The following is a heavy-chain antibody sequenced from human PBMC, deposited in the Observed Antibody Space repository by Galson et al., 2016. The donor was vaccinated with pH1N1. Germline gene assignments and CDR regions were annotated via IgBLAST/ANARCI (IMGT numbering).Heavy chain of an antibody. J-gene: IGHJ5*02. D-gene: IGHD3-22*01. V-gene: IGHV4-38-2*01. Sequence: ETLSLTCAVSGYSISSGYYWGWIRQPPGKGLEWIGNIYHSGSTYYNPSLKSRVTISVDTSKNQFSLKLSSLTAADPAVYYCARGHSSGYNWFDPWGQGTLVTVSS. CDR2: IYHSGST. CDR3: ARGHSSGYNWFDP. CDR1: GYSISSGYY.